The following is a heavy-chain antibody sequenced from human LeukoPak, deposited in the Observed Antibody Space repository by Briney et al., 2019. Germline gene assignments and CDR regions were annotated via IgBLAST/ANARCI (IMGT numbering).Heavy chain of an antibody. V-gene: IGHV4-4*02. CDR1: GGSISSSNW. CDR2: IYHSGST. Sequence: SETLSLTCAVSGGSISSSNWWSWVRQPPGKGLEWIGEIYHSGSTNYNPSLKSRVTISVDKSKNQFSLKLSSVTATDTAVYYCARYCSGGSCQYYFDYWGQGTLVTVSS. D-gene: IGHD2-15*01. CDR3: ARYCSGGSCQYYFDY. J-gene: IGHJ4*02.